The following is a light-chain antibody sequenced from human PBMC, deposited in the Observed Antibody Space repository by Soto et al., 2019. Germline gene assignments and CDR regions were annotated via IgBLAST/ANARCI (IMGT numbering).Light chain of an antibody. Sequence: EIVLTQSPATLSLSPGERATLSCRASQSVSSYLAWYQQKPGQAPRLLIYDASNRATGIPARFSVSGSRTDFTLTISRLEREDFAFYFCQQRSNWPLTFGGGTKVEIK. J-gene: IGKJ4*01. CDR1: QSVSSY. V-gene: IGKV3-11*01. CDR2: DAS. CDR3: QQRSNWPLT.